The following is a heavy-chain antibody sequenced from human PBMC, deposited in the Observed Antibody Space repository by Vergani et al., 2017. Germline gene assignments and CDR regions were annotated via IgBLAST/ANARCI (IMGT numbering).Heavy chain of an antibody. CDR3: ARDPVTGPLIWKYYMDV. V-gene: IGHV3-21*01. CDR1: GFTFSSYS. J-gene: IGHJ6*03. D-gene: IGHD2-21*02. CDR2: ISGFSSYL. Sequence: EILLVESGGGLVNPGGSLRLSCAASGFTFSSYSMNWVRQAPGKGLEWVSSISGFSSYLYYADSVKGRFTISRDNAKDSLYLQMNSLRAEDTAVYYCARDPVTGPLIWKYYMDVWGKGTPVTVSS.